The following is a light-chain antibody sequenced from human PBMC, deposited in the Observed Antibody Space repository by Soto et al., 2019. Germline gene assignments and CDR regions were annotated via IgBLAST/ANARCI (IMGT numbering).Light chain of an antibody. CDR3: QSYDATNQV. Sequence: NFMLTQPHSVSESPGKTGIISCTRSSGSIASNYVQWYQQRPGSSPTTVIYEDNQRPSGVPDRVSGSIDSSANSASLTISGLETEDEADYFCQSYDATNQVFGGGTTLTVL. CDR2: EDN. V-gene: IGLV6-57*01. J-gene: IGLJ3*02. CDR1: SGSIASNY.